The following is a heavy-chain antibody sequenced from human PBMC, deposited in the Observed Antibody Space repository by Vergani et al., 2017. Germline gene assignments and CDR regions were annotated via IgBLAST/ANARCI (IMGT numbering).Heavy chain of an antibody. J-gene: IGHJ4*02. CDR1: GYTFTGYY. CDR2: INPNSGGT. Sequence: QVQLVQSGAEVKKPGASVKVSCKASGYTFTGYYMHWVRQAPGQGLEWMGWINPNSGGTNYAQKFQGRVTMTRDTSISTAYMELSRLRSDDTAVYYCATDQGDIVVVPAAINWGQGTLVTVSS. D-gene: IGHD2-2*01. CDR3: ATDQGDIVVVPAAIN. V-gene: IGHV1-2*02.